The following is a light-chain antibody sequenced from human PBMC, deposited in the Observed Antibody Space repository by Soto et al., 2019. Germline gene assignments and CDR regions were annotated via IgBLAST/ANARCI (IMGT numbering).Light chain of an antibody. CDR1: RSVSSY. CDR2: DAS. V-gene: IGKV3-11*01. Sequence: EIVLTQSPATLSLSPGERATLSCRAIRSVSSYLAWYQQKPCQAPRLLIYDASNRAAGIPARFSGSGSETDFTLTISNLEPEDFAVYYCQQRYAWPPITFGQGTRLEIK. CDR3: QQRYAWPPIT. J-gene: IGKJ5*01.